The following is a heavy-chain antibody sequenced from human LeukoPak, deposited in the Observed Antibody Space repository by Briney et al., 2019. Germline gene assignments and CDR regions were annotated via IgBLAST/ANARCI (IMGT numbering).Heavy chain of an antibody. CDR1: GFTFSSYS. CDR2: ISSSSSTI. Sequence: PGGSLRLSCAASGFTFSSYSMNWVRQAPGKGLEWVSYISSSSSTIYYADSVKGRFTISRDNAKNSLYLQMNSLRAEDTAVYYCARSDFWSGYYTPSDYWGQGTLVTVSS. J-gene: IGHJ4*02. V-gene: IGHV3-48*01. D-gene: IGHD3-3*01. CDR3: ARSDFWSGYYTPSDY.